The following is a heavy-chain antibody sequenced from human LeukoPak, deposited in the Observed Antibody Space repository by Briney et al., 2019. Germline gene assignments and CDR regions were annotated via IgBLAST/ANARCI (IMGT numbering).Heavy chain of an antibody. CDR3: ARDNVVYSDYPLPSDV. J-gene: IGHJ6*04. V-gene: IGHV1-18*01. CDR1: GYMFSTYG. Sequence: ASVKVSCKAFGYMFSTYGINWVRQAPGQGLEWMGWITSYNGYTVYAQKFQGRLTMSTETSTSTAYMELRNLRSDDTAVYYCARDNVVYSDYPLPSDVWGKGTPVTVSS. CDR2: ITSYNGYT. D-gene: IGHD4-11*01.